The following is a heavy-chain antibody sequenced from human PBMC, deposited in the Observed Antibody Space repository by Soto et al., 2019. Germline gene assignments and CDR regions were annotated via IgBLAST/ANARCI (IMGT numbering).Heavy chain of an antibody. Sequence: SETLSLTCTVSGGSIDSGDYYWSWIRQHPGKGLEWIGYIYYSGSTYYNPSLKSRVTISVDTSKNQFSLKLSSVTAADTAVYYCARGRVEVATIYYHWFDPWGQGTLVTVSS. D-gene: IGHD5-12*01. V-gene: IGHV4-31*03. CDR2: IYYSGST. J-gene: IGHJ5*02. CDR1: GGSIDSGDYY. CDR3: ARGRVEVATIYYHWFDP.